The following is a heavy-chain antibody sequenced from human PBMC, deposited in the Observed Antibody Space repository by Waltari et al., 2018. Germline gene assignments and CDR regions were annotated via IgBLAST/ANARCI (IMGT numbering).Heavy chain of an antibody. CDR3: ATISSVAIH. Sequence: EVQLVESGGGLVQPGGSLRLSWAASGFTFSSNDMHWVRQATGKGLEWVSAISSTGDTYYAASVRGRFTISRENAQRSVYLQMNSLRAGDTALYYCATISSVAIHWGQGTTVTVSS. J-gene: IGHJ6*02. D-gene: IGHD2-15*01. CDR1: GFTFSSND. V-gene: IGHV3-13*01. CDR2: ISSTGDT.